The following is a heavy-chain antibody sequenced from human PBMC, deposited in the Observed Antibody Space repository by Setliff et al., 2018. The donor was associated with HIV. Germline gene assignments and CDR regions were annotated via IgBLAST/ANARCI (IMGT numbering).Heavy chain of an antibody. Sequence: PSETLSLTCTVSGASIGSVNYYWGWFRQPPGKGLEWIGSVSYSGTTYYNPSLQSRVTVSGDTSKNQFSLNLNSVTAADTAVYYCARQSLLGKIAVAAYDYWGQGTLVTVS. V-gene: IGHV4-39*01. CDR2: VSYSGTT. CDR1: GASIGSVNYY. CDR3: ARQSLLGKIAVAAYDY. D-gene: IGHD6-19*01. J-gene: IGHJ4*02.